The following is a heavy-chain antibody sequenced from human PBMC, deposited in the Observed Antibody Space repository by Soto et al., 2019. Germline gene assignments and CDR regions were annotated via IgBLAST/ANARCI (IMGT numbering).Heavy chain of an antibody. CDR1: GYTLTGYY. D-gene: IGHD5-12*01. CDR3: ASYCGYAEQPNYYYYGMDV. J-gene: IGHJ6*02. Sequence: ASVKVSCKASGYTLTGYYMHWVRQAPGQGLEWMGWINPNSGGTNYAQKFQGWVTMTRDTSISTAYMELSRLRSDDTAVYYCASYCGYAEQPNYYYYGMDVWGQGTTVTVS. CDR2: INPNSGGT. V-gene: IGHV1-2*04.